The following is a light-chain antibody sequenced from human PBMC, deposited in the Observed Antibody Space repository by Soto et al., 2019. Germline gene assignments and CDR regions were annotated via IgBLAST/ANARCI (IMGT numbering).Light chain of an antibody. J-gene: IGKJ1*01. Sequence: IVLTQSPATLSLSPGERATLSCRASQSVSSNLAWYQQKPGQAPRLLIYDTSNRATGIPARFSGSGSGTDFTLTISSLEPEDFAVYYCQQYNNWLTFGQGTKVDIK. CDR2: DTS. V-gene: IGKV3-11*01. CDR1: QSVSSN. CDR3: QQYNNWLT.